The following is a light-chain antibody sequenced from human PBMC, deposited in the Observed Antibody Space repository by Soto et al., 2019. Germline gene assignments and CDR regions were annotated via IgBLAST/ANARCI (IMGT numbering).Light chain of an antibody. CDR1: SSNIGAGYD. J-gene: IGLJ2*01. V-gene: IGLV1-40*01. CDR2: GNS. CDR3: QSYDSSLSVRGVV. Sequence: QSVLTQPPSVSGAPGQRVTISCTGSSSNIGAGYDVHWYQQLPGTAPKLLIYGNSNRPSGVPDRFSGSKSGTSASLAITGLQAEDEADYYCQSYDSSLSVRGVVFGGGTKLTVL.